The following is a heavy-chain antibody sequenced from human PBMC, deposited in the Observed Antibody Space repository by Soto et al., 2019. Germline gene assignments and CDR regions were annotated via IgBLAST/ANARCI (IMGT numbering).Heavy chain of an antibody. J-gene: IGHJ4*02. V-gene: IGHV4-59*13. CDR1: GLSITNNY. CDR2: IYYTGNT. CDR3: ARANWYSEY. D-gene: IGHD1-1*01. Sequence: QVHLQESGPGLVKPSETLSLTCTVSGLSITNNYWSWIRQPPGKGLEWIGYIYYTGNTNYDPSLKSRVPMSVDTSKNQFSLNLASLTAADTAIYYCARANWYSEYWGQGTLVIVSS.